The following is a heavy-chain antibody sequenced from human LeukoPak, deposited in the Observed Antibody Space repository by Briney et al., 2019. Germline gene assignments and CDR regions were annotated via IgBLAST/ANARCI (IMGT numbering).Heavy chain of an antibody. CDR3: ARDSGGSLSNLDY. V-gene: IGHV3-48*01. J-gene: IGHJ4*02. D-gene: IGHD1-26*01. CDR2: ISSSSTI. CDR1: GFTFSSYS. Sequence: GGSLRLSCAASGFTFSSYSMNWVRQAPGKGLEWVSYISSSSTIYYADSVKGRFTISRDNAKNSLYLQMNSLRAEDTAVYYCARDSGGSLSNLDYWGQGTLVTVSS.